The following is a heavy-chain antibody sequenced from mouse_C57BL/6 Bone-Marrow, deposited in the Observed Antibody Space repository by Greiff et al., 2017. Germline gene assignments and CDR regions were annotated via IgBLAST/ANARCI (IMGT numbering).Heavy chain of an antibody. CDR1: GYTFTSYG. D-gene: IGHD2-3*01. CDR3: ARYDSYYVPYYCAMDY. V-gene: IGHV1-81*01. Sequence: VKLQEPGAELARPGASVKLSCKASGYTFTSYGISWVKQRTGQGLEWIGEINPRSGYTYYNEKLKGKATLTADKSSSTAYMALRSLTSEDSAVYFGARYDSYYVPYYCAMDYWGQGTSVTVSS. CDR2: INPRSGYT. J-gene: IGHJ4*01.